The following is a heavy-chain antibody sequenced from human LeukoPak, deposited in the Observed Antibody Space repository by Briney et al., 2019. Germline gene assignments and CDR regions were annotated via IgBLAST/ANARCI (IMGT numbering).Heavy chain of an antibody. J-gene: IGHJ5*01. V-gene: IGHV3-30*04. CDR3: ARGGNWIDY. D-gene: IGHD3-10*01. CDR2: ISYDGSNK. Sequence: PGRSLRLSCAASGFTFSSYAMHWVRQAPGKGLEWVAVISYDGSNKYYADSVKGRFTISRDNSKNTLYLQMNSLRAEDTAVYYCARGGNWIDYWGQGTLVTVSS. CDR1: GFTFSSYA.